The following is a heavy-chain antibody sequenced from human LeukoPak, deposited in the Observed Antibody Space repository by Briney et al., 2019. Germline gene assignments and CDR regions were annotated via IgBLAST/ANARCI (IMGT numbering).Heavy chain of an antibody. D-gene: IGHD3-22*01. V-gene: IGHV4-59*11. CDR3: ARDYYYDSSGYETNPYYYYYMDV. J-gene: IGHJ6*03. CDR1: GGSISSHY. Sequence: SETLSLTCTVSGGSISSHYWSWIRQPPGKGLEWIGYIYYSGSTNYNPSLKSRVTISVDTSKNQFSLKMSSVTAADTAVYYCARDYYYDSSGYETNPYYYYYMDVWGKGTTVTVSS. CDR2: IYYSGST.